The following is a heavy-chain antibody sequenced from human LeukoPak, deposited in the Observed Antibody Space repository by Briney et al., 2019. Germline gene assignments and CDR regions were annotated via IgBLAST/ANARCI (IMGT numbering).Heavy chain of an antibody. CDR1: GFTFSSYA. J-gene: IGHJ4*02. CDR2: ISGSGGST. D-gene: IGHD2-21*01. Sequence: GGSLRLSCAASGFTFSSYAMSWVRQAPGKGQEWVSAISGSGGSTYYADPVKGRFTISRDNSKNTLYLQMNSLRAEDTAVYYCAKFLPTHIVVANYYFDYWGQGTLVTVSS. CDR3: AKFLPTHIVVANYYFDY. V-gene: IGHV3-23*01.